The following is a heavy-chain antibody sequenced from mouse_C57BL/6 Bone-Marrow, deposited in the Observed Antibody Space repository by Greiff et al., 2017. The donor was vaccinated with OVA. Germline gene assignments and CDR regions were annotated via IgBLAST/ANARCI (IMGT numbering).Heavy chain of an antibody. CDR3: AREGGSSYGFDY. V-gene: IGHV1-55*01. Sequence: VQLQQPGAELVKPGASVKMSCKASGYTFTSYWITWVKQRPGQGLEWIGDIYPGSGSTNYNEKFKSKATLTVDTSSSTAYMQLSSLTSEDSAVYYCAREGGSSYGFDYWGQGTTLTVSS. CDR1: GYTFTSYW. J-gene: IGHJ2*01. CDR2: IYPGSGST. D-gene: IGHD1-1*01.